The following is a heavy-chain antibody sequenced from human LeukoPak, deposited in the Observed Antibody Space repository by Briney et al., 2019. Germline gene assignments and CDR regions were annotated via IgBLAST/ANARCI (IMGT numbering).Heavy chain of an antibody. V-gene: IGHV3-21*03. CDR1: GFTFSSYS. CDR2: ISSSSSYI. CDR3: ARTRFGEGGYYFDY. Sequence: GGSLRLSCAASGFTFSSYSMNWVRQAPGKGLEWVSSISSSSSYIYYADSVKGRFTISRDNAKNSLYLQMNSLRAEDTAVYYCARTRFGEGGYYFDYWGQGTLVTVSS. D-gene: IGHD3-10*01. J-gene: IGHJ4*02.